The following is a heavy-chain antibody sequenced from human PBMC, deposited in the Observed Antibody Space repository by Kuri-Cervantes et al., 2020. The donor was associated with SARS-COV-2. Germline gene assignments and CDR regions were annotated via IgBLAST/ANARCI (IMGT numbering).Heavy chain of an antibody. J-gene: IGHJ4*02. CDR1: GFSRSTRGMC. Sequence: SGPTLVQPPQLRTLHCTFSGFSRSTRGMCVSWIRQPPGKDLEWLARLDWDDDKYYSTSLKTRLTISKDTSKNKVVLTMTNVDPVDTATYYCALLQATTVIADFWGQGTLVTVSS. D-gene: IGHD4-11*01. CDR3: ALLQATTVIADF. V-gene: IGHV2-70*11. CDR2: LDWDDDK.